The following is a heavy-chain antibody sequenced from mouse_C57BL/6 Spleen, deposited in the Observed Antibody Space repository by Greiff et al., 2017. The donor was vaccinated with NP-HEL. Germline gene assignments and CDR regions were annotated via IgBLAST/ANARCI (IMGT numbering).Heavy chain of an antibody. Sequence: QVQLKQPGAELVMPGASVKLSCKASGYTFTSYWMHWVKQRPGQGLEWIGEIDPSDSYTNYNQKFKGKSTLTVDKSSSTAYMQLSSLTSEDSAVYYCARWLLPAMDYWGQGTSVTVSS. D-gene: IGHD2-3*01. CDR1: GYTFTSYW. CDR2: IDPSDSYT. CDR3: ARWLLPAMDY. V-gene: IGHV1-69*01. J-gene: IGHJ4*01.